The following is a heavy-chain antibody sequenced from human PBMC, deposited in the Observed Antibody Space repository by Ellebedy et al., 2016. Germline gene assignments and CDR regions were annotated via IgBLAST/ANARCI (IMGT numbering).Heavy chain of an antibody. D-gene: IGHD3-3*01. CDR3: ARIRITIFGVVIPFDY. Sequence: SETLSLXXAVYGGSFSGYYWSWIRQPPGKGLEWIGEINHSGSTNYNPSLKSRVTISVDTSKNQFSLKLSSVTAADTAVYYCARIRITIFGVVIPFDYWGQGTLVTVSS. CDR1: GGSFSGYY. V-gene: IGHV4-34*01. CDR2: INHSGST. J-gene: IGHJ4*02.